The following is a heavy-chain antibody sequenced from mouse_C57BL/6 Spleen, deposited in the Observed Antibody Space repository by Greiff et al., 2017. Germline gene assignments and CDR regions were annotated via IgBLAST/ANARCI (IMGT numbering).Heavy chain of an antibody. CDR2: ISSGGDYI. V-gene: IGHV5-9-1*02. D-gene: IGHD2-2*01. CDR1: GFTFSSYA. Sequence: EVHLVESGEGLVKPGGSLKLSCAASGFTFSSYAMSWVRQTPEKRLEWVAYISSGGDYIYYADTVKGRFTISRDNARNTLYLQMRSLKSEYTAMYYCTRAYGYCDGWFAYWGQGTLVTVSA. J-gene: IGHJ3*01. CDR3: TRAYGYCDGWFAY.